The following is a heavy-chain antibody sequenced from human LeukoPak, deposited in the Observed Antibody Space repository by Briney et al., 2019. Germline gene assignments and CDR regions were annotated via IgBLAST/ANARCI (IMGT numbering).Heavy chain of an antibody. D-gene: IGHD5-18*01. Sequence: GESLKISCKGSGYRFTDYWIGWVRQMPGKGLEWMGIIYPGGSDTKYSPSFQGQVTISVDKSISTAYLQWSSLKAADTAMYYCARTVQLWSPGYWGQGTLVTVSS. V-gene: IGHV5-51*01. CDR3: ARTVQLWSPGY. J-gene: IGHJ4*02. CDR2: IYPGGSDT. CDR1: GYRFTDYW.